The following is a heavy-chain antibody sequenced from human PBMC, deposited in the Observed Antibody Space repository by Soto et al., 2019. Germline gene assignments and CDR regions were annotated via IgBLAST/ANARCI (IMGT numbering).Heavy chain of an antibody. CDR2: INPNTGNT. CDR1: GYTFTNYV. CDR3: ARTYSSSSSYFYYYIDV. V-gene: IGHV1-8*01. J-gene: IGHJ6*03. Sequence: ASVKVSCKASGYTFTNYVINWVRQTTGQGLEWMGWINPNTGNTGCAQTFQGRVTMTRNTSITTAYMELSSLTSEDTAVYFCARTYSSSSSYFYYYIDVWGKGTTVTVSS. D-gene: IGHD6-6*01.